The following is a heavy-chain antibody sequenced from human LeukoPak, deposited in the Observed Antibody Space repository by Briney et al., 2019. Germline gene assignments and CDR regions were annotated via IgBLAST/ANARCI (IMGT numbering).Heavy chain of an antibody. V-gene: IGHV4-59*01. CDR1: GGSISSYY. CDR2: ISYSGST. J-gene: IGHJ4*02. CDR3: ARGSSGYSYG. Sequence: TSETLSLTCTVSGGSISSYYWSWIRQPPGKGLEWIGYISYSGSTNCNPSLKSRVTISVDTSKNQFSLKLSSVTAADTAVYYCARGSSGYSYGWGQGTLVTVSS. D-gene: IGHD5-18*01.